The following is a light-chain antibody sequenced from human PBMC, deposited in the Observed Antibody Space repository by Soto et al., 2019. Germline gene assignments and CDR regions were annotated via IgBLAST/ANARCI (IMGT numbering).Light chain of an antibody. CDR3: QQYESYSVT. V-gene: IGKV1-5*03. CDR1: QSISSW. Sequence: DIQMTQSPSTLSASVGDRVTITCRASQSISSWLAWYQQKPGKAPNLLIYKASSLESGVPSRFSGSGSGTEFTLTISSLRPDDFATYYCQQYESYSVTFGQGTRLEIK. CDR2: KAS. J-gene: IGKJ5*01.